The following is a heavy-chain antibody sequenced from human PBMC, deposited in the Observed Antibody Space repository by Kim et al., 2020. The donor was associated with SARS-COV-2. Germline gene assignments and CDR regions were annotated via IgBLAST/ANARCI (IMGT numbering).Heavy chain of an antibody. CDR3: ARDRPTGSVAGTGAEYFQH. CDR2: IYTSGST. Sequence: SETLSLTCTVSGGSISSYYWSWIRQPAGKGLEWIGRIYTSGSTNYNPSLKSRVTMSVDTSKNQFSLKLSSVTAADTAVYYCARDRPTGSVAGTGAEYFQHWGQGTLVTVSS. J-gene: IGHJ1*01. CDR1: GGSISSYY. V-gene: IGHV4-4*07. D-gene: IGHD6-19*01.